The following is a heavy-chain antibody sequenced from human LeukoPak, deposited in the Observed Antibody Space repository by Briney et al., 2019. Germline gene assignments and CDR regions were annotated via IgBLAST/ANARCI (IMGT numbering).Heavy chain of an antibody. D-gene: IGHD6-19*01. CDR3: ARTPDEGSSGTQDY. CDR1: GGTFSSYA. CDR2: IIPIFGTA. J-gene: IGHJ4*02. Sequence: GASVKVSCKASGGTFSSYAISWVRQAPGQGLEWMGGIIPIFGTANYAQKFQGRVTITADESTSTAYMELSSLRSEDTAVYYCARTPDEGSSGTQDYWGQGTLVTVSS. V-gene: IGHV1-69*13.